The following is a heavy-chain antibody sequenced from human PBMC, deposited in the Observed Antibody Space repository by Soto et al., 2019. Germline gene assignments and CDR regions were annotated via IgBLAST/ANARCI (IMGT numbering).Heavy chain of an antibody. D-gene: IGHD2-15*01. Sequence: SQTLSVTCAISGDSVSTNNASWNWIRQSPSRGLEWLGRTYFRSKWQSDYAMSAKSRVTISSDTSKNQFSLQLKSVTPEDAAVYYCARVSVVPGIGGYYGMDVWGQGTTVTVSS. CDR3: ARVSVVPGIGGYYGMDV. CDR1: GDSVSTNNAS. V-gene: IGHV6-1*01. J-gene: IGHJ6*02. CDR2: TYFRSKWQS.